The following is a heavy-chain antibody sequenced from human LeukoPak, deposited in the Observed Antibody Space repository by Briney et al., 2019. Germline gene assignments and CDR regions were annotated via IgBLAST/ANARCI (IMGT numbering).Heavy chain of an antibody. D-gene: IGHD3-3*01. J-gene: IGHJ4*02. CDR2: ISYDGSNK. V-gene: IGHV3-30*03. CDR3: ARDPHHLRFLEWSGYFDY. CDR1: GFTFSSYG. Sequence: GRSLRLSCAASGFTFSSYGMHWVRQAPGKGLEWVAVISYDGSNKYYADSVKGRFTISRDNSKNTLYLQMNSLRAEDTAVYYCARDPHHLRFLEWSGYFDYWGQGTLVTVSS.